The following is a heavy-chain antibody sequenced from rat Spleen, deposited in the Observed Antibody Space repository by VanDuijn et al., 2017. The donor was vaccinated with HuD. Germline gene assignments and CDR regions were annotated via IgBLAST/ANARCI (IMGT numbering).Heavy chain of an antibody. CDR1: GFSLTSYS. CDR3: SSGFITTNGDWFAY. Sequence: QVQLKESGPGLVQPSETLSLTCTVSGFSLTSYSVSWVRQPSGKGPEWMGRMWYDGDTAYNSALKSRLSISRDTSKNQVFLQMNSLQTEDTAIYFCSSGFITTNGDWFAYWGQGTLVTVSS. J-gene: IGHJ3*01. CDR2: MWYDGDT. V-gene: IGHV2-34*01. D-gene: IGHD1-10*01.